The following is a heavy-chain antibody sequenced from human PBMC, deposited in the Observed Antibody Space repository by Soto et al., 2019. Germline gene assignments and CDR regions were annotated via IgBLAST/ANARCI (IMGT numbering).Heavy chain of an antibody. V-gene: IGHV4-59*04. J-gene: IGHJ5*02. CDR1: GGSIRDYN. D-gene: IGHD6-13*01. CDR2: IYYSGTT. Sequence: SETLSLTCSVSGGSIRDYNWSWIRQPPGKGLEWIGYIYYSGTTYYNPSLKSRVTISVDASKNKFSLKLSSVTAADTAVYFCARDLAAAGYNWFDPWGQGTLVTVSS. CDR3: ARDLAAAGYNWFDP.